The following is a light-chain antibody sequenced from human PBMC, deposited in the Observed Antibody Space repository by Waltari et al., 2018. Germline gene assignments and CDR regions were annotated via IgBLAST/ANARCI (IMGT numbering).Light chain of an antibody. CDR3: GTWDSSLSGAV. J-gene: IGLJ7*01. Sequence: QSVLTQPPSVSAAPGQRVTISCSGGSPNIGTNYVSWYLQFPGTAPKLLIYENTERPSGIPGRFSGSKSGTSATLDITGLQAGDEADYYCGTWDSSLSGAVFGGGTHLTVL. CDR2: ENT. CDR1: SPNIGTNY. V-gene: IGLV1-51*02.